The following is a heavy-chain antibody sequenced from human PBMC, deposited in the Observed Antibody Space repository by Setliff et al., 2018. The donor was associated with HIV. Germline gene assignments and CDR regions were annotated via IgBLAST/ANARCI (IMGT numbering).Heavy chain of an antibody. V-gene: IGHV4-34*01. CDR2: INHSGST. J-gene: IGHJ3*02. Sequence: PSETLSLTCAVHGGSFSGYYWSWIRQPPGKGLEWIGEINHSGSTNYNPSLKSRVSISGDTSKNQFSLNLTSVTAADTAVYYCARTAPPRIAAPYNDPFDIWGQGTMVTVSS. CDR3: ARTAPPRIAAPYNDPFDI. D-gene: IGHD6-13*01. CDR1: GGSFSGYY.